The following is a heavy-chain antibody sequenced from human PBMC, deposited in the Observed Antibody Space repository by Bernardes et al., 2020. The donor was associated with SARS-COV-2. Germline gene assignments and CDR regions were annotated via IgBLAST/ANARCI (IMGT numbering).Heavy chain of an antibody. V-gene: IGHV4-4*02. CDR1: GGSISSNNW. CDR3: ASRGYYYYYYAMDV. CDR2: IYHSGST. Sequence: SETLSLTCVVSGGSISSNNWWTWVRQPPGKWLEWIGEIYHSGSTNYSPSLKSRVTISVDKSKKQFSLKLSSVTAADTAVYYCASRGYYYYYYAMDVWGQGTTVTVSS. J-gene: IGHJ6*02.